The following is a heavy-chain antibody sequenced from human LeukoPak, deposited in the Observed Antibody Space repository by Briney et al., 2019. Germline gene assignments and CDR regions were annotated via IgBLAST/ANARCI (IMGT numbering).Heavy chain of an antibody. CDR3: ARESIAVAGATFDY. J-gene: IGHJ4*02. CDR1: GFTFSSYE. CDR2: ISSGSTI. Sequence: GGSLRLSCAASGFTFSSYEMNWVRQAPGKGLEGVSYISSGSTIYDADSVKGRFTISRDNAKNSLYLQMNSLRAEDTAVYYYARESIAVAGATFDYWGQGTLVTVSS. D-gene: IGHD6-19*01. V-gene: IGHV3-48*03.